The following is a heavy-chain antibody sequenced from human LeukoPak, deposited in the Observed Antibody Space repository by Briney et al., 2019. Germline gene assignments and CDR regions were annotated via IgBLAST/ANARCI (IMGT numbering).Heavy chain of an antibody. J-gene: IGHJ4*02. D-gene: IGHD2-2*02. Sequence: PGGSLRLPCAASGFTFSSYSMNWVRQAPGKGLEWVSSISSSTSYIYYADSVKGRFTVSRDNAKNSLFLQMNSLRAEDTAVYYCARDRYCSSTSCYIEATSDYWGQGTLVTVSS. CDR1: GFTFSSYS. CDR3: ARDRYCSSTSCYIEATSDY. CDR2: ISSSTSYI. V-gene: IGHV3-21*01.